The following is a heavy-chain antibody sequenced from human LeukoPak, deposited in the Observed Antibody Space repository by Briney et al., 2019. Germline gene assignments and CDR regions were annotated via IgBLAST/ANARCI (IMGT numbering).Heavy chain of an antibody. J-gene: IGHJ4*02. CDR3: ARGPTVTYYTFDY. CDR2: INPNSGGT. V-gene: IGHV1-2*02. CDR1: GYTFTDYY. Sequence: ASVKVSCKASGYTFTDYYMHWVRQAPGQGLEWVGWINPNSGGTNYAQKFQGRVTMTRDTSISTAYMDLSRLRSDDTAVYYCARGPTVTYYTFDYWGQGTLVTVSS. D-gene: IGHD4-17*01.